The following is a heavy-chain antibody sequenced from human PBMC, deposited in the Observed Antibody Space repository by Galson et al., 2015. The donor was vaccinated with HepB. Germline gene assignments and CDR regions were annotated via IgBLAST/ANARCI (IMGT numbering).Heavy chain of an antibody. CDR2: ITDNGSVT. J-gene: IGHJ4*02. CDR3: AKRRGYNSANFDS. Sequence: SLRLSCAVSGVPFSRYALTWVRQAPGKGLEWVSTITDNGSVTHYADSVKCRFTVSRDNSKNTAFLQMNSLRAEDTAIYYCAKRRGYNSANFDSWGPGTLVTVSS. D-gene: IGHD2-15*01. CDR1: GVPFSRYA. V-gene: IGHV3-23*01.